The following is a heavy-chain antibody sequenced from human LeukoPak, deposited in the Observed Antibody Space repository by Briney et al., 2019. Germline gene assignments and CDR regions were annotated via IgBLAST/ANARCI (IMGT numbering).Heavy chain of an antibody. CDR2: IGTAGDT. CDR3: AREARGSGKYYYYGMDV. D-gene: IGHD3-10*01. Sequence: GGSLRLSCAASGFTFSSYDMHWVRQATGKGLEWVSAIGTAGDTYYPGSVKGRFTISRENAKNSLYLQMNSLRAGDTAAYYCAREARGSGKYYYYGMDVWGQGTTVTVSS. J-gene: IGHJ6*02. V-gene: IGHV3-13*01. CDR1: GFTFSSYD.